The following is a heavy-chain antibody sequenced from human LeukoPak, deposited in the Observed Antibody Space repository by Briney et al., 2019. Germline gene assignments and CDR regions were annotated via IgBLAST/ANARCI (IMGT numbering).Heavy chain of an antibody. D-gene: IGHD1-26*01. CDR3: ARGYSGSYRVDY. CDR2: ISSDGSST. V-gene: IGHV3-74*01. Sequence: GGSLRLSCAASGFTFSSYWMHWVRQAPGKGLVWISRISSDGSSTTYADSVKGRFTISRDNAKNTLYLQMNSLRAEDTAVYYCARGYSGSYRVDYWGQGTLVTVSS. CDR1: GFTFSSYW. J-gene: IGHJ4*02.